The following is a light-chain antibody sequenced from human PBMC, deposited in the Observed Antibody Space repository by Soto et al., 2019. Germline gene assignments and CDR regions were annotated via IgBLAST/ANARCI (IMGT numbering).Light chain of an antibody. CDR2: GAS. V-gene: IGKV3D-15*01. CDR1: QSISSN. J-gene: IGKJ4*01. Sequence: EIVMTQSPATLSVSPGERATLSCRASQSISSNLAWYQQKPGQAPRLLISGASTRATGIPARFSGSGSGTEFTLTISSLQSEDFAIYYCQQDNNWPLTFGGGTKVEIK. CDR3: QQDNNWPLT.